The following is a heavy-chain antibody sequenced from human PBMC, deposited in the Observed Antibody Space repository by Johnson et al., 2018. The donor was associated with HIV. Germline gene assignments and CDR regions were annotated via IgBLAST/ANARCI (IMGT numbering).Heavy chain of an antibody. CDR2: ISWDGGST. Sequence: VQLVESGGVVVQPGGSLRLSCAASGFTFDDYAMHWVRQAPGKGLEWVSLISWDGGSTYYADSVKGRFTISRDNSKNSLCLQMNSLRAEDTALYYCARQQQLTHDAFDIWGQGTMVTVSS. V-gene: IGHV3-43D*03. J-gene: IGHJ3*02. CDR1: GFTFDDYA. D-gene: IGHD6-13*01. CDR3: ARQQQLTHDAFDI.